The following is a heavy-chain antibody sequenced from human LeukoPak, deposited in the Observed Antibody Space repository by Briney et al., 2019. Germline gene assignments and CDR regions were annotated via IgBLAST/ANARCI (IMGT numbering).Heavy chain of an antibody. V-gene: IGHV3-30*18. CDR3: AKDRYYYDSSGTNDY. Sequence: PGRSLRLSCAASGFTFSSYGMHWVRQAPGKGLEWVAVISYDGSNKYYADSVKGRFTISRDNSKNTLYLQMNSLRAEDTAVYYCAKDRYYYDSSGTNDYWGQGTLVTVSS. D-gene: IGHD3-22*01. CDR1: GFTFSSYG. CDR2: ISYDGSNK. J-gene: IGHJ4*02.